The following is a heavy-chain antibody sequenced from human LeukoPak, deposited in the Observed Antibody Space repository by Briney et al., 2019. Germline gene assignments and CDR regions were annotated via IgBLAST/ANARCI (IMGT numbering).Heavy chain of an antibody. CDR1: GFTFTSYA. CDR3: AKDWGGLWFGETLSYYFDY. CDR2: ISGSGGST. D-gene: IGHD3-10*01. V-gene: IGHV3-23*01. J-gene: IGHJ4*02. Sequence: GGSLRLSCAASGFTFTSYAMSWVRQAPGEGLEWVSAISGSGGSTYYADSVKGRFTISRDNSKNTLYLQMNSLRAEDTAVYYCAKDWGGLWFGETLSYYFDYWGQGTLVTVSS.